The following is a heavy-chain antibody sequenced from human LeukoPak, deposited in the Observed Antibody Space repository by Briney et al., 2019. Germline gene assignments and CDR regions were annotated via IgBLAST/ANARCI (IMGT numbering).Heavy chain of an antibody. CDR1: GYTFTSYA. D-gene: IGHD1-1*01. CDR2: ISAYNGNT. V-gene: IGHV1-18*01. Sequence: ASVKVSCKASGYTFTSYAMHWVRQAPGQRLEWMGWISAYNGNTNYAQKLQGRVTMTTDTSTSTAYMELRSLRSDDTAVYYCARVFAGTVDYWGQGTLVTVSS. J-gene: IGHJ4*02. CDR3: ARVFAGTVDY.